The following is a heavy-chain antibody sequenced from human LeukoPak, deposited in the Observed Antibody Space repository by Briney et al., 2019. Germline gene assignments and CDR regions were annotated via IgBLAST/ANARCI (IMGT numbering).Heavy chain of an antibody. CDR3: ARIRNDVLWFDP. D-gene: IGHD1-1*01. CDR1: GYTFTSYG. J-gene: IGHJ5*02. V-gene: IGHV1-18*01. CDR2: ISAYNDNT. Sequence: GASVKVSCKASGYTFTSYGISWVRQAPGQGLEWMGWISAYNDNTNYAQKLQGRVTMTTDTSTSTAYMELRSLRTDDTAVYYCARIRNDVLWFDPWGQEPWSPSPQ.